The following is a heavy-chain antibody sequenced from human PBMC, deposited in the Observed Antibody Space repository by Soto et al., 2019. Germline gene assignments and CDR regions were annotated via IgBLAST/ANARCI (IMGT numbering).Heavy chain of an antibody. V-gene: IGHV1-18*01. CDR3: ARDVEEAVAGTAQRYYYYGMDF. Sequence: QVQLVQSGAAVKKPGDSVKVSCTASGYTFTSYGISWVRQAPGQGLEWMGWLSAHNGNTTYAQKLQGRGTKTTDTYTNRAYMELRGLRSDDTSVYYCARDVEEAVAGTAQRYYYYGMDFWGQGTTVTVSS. D-gene: IGHD6-19*01. CDR1: GYTFTSYG. CDR2: LSAHNGNT. J-gene: IGHJ6*02.